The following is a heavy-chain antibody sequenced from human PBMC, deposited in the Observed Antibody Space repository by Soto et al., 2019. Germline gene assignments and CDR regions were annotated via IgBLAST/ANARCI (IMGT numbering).Heavy chain of an antibody. CDR2: IYYSGST. V-gene: IGHV4-31*03. D-gene: IGHD3-3*01. Sequence: QVQLQESGPGLVKPSQTLSLTCTVSGGSISSGGYYWSWIRQHPGKGLEWIGYIYYSGSTYYNPCIKNRVTISVDTSKNQFSLKLRSVTAADTAVYYCARYYEFWSGYSLRGFDDWGQGTLVTVSS. CDR3: ARYYEFWSGYSLRGFDD. J-gene: IGHJ4*02. CDR1: GGSISSGGYY.